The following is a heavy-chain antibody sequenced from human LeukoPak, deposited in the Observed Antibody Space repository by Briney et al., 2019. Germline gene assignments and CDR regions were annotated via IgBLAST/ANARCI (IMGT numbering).Heavy chain of an antibody. CDR2: IKEDGSVK. D-gene: IGHD4-11*01. Sequence: GGSLRLSCVASGFTFSNYWMSWLRQAPGKGLEWMASIKEDGSVKYYVDSLEGRFTISRDNAKNSLYLQMNSLRAEDTAVYYCARDHDYQSFDYWGQGTLVTVSS. CDR3: ARDHDYQSFDY. V-gene: IGHV3-7*01. CDR1: GFTFSNYW. J-gene: IGHJ4*02.